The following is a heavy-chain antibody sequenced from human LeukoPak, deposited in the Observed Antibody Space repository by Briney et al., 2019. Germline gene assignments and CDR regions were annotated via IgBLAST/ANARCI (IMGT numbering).Heavy chain of an antibody. V-gene: IGHV4-59*01. CDR3: ARAGYSSGWYIDY. CDR2: IYYSGST. J-gene: IGHJ4*02. D-gene: IGHD6-19*01. CDR1: GGSISSYY. Sequence: KPSETLSLTCTVSGGSISSYYWSWIRQPPGKGLEWIGYIYYSGSTNYSPSLKSRVTISVDTSKNQFSLKLSSVTATDTAVYYCARAGYSSGWYIDYWGQGTLVTVSS.